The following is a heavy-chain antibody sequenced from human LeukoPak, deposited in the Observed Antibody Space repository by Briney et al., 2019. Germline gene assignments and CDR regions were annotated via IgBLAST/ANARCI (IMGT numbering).Heavy chain of an antibody. Sequence: SETLSVTCTVSGGSISSYYWNWIRQPPGKGLEWVGYIYSSGSTNYNPSLKSRVTISVDTSKNHFSLRLSSVTAADTAVYYCARRRPEAFDIWGQGTMVTVSS. CDR1: GGSISSYY. V-gene: IGHV4-4*09. D-gene: IGHD1-14*01. J-gene: IGHJ3*02. CDR2: IYSSGST. CDR3: ARRRPEAFDI.